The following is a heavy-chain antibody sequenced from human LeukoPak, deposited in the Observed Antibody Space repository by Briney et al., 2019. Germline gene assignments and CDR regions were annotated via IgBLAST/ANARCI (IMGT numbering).Heavy chain of an antibody. V-gene: IGHV4-39*07. CDR2: IYYSGST. CDR1: GGSISSYY. CDR3: VRCYSSSWYGGWFDP. D-gene: IGHD6-13*01. Sequence: SVTLSLTCTVSGGSISSYYWGWIRQPPGKGLEWIGSIYYSGSTYYNPSLKSRVTISVDTSKNQFSLKLSSETAADTAVYYCVRCYSSSWYGGWFDPWGQGTLVTVSS. J-gene: IGHJ5*02.